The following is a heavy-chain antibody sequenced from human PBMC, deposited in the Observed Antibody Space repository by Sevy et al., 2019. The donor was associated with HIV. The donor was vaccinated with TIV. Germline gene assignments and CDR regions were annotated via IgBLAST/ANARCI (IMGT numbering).Heavy chain of an antibody. V-gene: IGHV4-61*01. J-gene: IGHJ4*02. CDR2: IYYSGST. CDR3: ALATVGTPFIDY. Sequence: SETLSLTCTVSGGSVSSGSYYWSWIRQPPGKGLEWIGYIYYSGSTNYHPSLKSRVTISVDTSKNQFSLKLSSVTAADTAVCYLALATVGTPFIDYWGQGTLVTVSS. D-gene: IGHD4-17*01. CDR1: GGSVSSGSYY.